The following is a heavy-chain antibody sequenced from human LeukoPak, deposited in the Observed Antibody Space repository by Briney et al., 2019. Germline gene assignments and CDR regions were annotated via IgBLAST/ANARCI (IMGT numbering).Heavy chain of an antibody. CDR1: GFTFSSYA. Sequence: GGSLRLSCEVSGFTFSSYAMSWVRQAPGKGLEWVSAISGSGGSTYYADSVKGRFTISRDNSKNTLYLQMNSLRAEDTAVYYCAKVPARSVVVPAAIVYYFDYWGQGTLVTVSS. J-gene: IGHJ4*02. CDR2: ISGSGGST. CDR3: AKVPARSVVVPAAIVYYFDY. V-gene: IGHV3-23*01. D-gene: IGHD2-2*02.